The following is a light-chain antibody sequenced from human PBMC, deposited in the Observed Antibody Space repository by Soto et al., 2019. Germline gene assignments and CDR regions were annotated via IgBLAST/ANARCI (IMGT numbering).Light chain of an antibody. CDR2: SAA. V-gene: IGKV1-39*01. Sequence: DIQLTQSPSSLSASVGDRVIITCRASQSILHYLNWYQHKPGKAPRLLISSAASLRSGVPSRFSGSGSGTDFTLTISSLQPDDLATYYCQQTYGTLYTLGQGTKLEIK. CDR3: QQTYGTLYT. J-gene: IGKJ2*01. CDR1: QSILHY.